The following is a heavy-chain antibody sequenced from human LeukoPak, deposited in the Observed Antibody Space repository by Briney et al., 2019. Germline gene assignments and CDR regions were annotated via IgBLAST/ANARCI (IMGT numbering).Heavy chain of an antibody. CDR1: GVSISSYY. V-gene: IGHV4-59*01. CDR3: ARRMRYADYFDY. D-gene: IGHD2-8*01. Sequence: SETLSLTCTVSGVSISSYYWSWIRQPPGKGLEWIGYIYYSGSTNYNPSLTSRVAISVDTSKIQSALKLSSVTAADTAVYYCARRMRYADYFDYWGQGILVTVSS. CDR2: IYYSGST. J-gene: IGHJ4*02.